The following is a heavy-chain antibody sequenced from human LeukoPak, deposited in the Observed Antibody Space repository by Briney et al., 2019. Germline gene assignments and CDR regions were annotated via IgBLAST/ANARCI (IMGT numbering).Heavy chain of an antibody. V-gene: IGHV3-48*03. CDR2: ISSGGGGSTI. J-gene: IGHJ4*02. Sequence: GGSLRLSCAASGFSFSSYEMNWVRQAPGKGLEWVSYISSGGGGSTIYYADSLKGRFTISRDNARNSLYLQMNSLRDEDTAVYYCARGCSSGWCLDYWGQGTLGTVSS. CDR3: ARGCSSGWCLDY. CDR1: GFSFSSYE. D-gene: IGHD6-19*01.